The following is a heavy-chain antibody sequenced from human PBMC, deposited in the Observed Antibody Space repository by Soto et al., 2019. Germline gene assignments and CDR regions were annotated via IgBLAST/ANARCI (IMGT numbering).Heavy chain of an antibody. J-gene: IGHJ4*02. D-gene: IGHD6-13*01. CDR3: ASSLSGYSSSWYYY. Sequence: GVSVKVSCKASGYTFTSYGISWVLQAPGQGLEWMGWISAYNGNTNYAQKLQGRVTMTTDTSTSTAYMELRSLRSDDTAVYYCASSLSGYSSSWYYYWGQGTLVTVSS. CDR1: GYTFTSYG. V-gene: IGHV1-18*04. CDR2: ISAYNGNT.